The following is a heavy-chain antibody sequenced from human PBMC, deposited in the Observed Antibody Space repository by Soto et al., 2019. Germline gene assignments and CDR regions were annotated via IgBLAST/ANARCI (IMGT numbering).Heavy chain of an antibody. CDR2: ISSSGSTI. Sequence: PGGSLRLSCAASGSTFSDYYMSWIRQAPGKGLEWVSYISSSGSTIYYADSVKGRFTISRDNAKNSLYLQMNSLRAEDTAVYYCARAGCSSTSCYTYNYYYYYGMDVWGQGTTVTVSS. D-gene: IGHD2-2*02. V-gene: IGHV3-11*01. CDR1: GSTFSDYY. J-gene: IGHJ6*02. CDR3: ARAGCSSTSCYTYNYYYYYGMDV.